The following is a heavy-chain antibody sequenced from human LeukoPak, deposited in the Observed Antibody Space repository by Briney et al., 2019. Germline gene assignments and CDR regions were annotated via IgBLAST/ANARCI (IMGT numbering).Heavy chain of an antibody. J-gene: IGHJ5*02. V-gene: IGHV4-34*01. CDR2: INHSGST. Sequence: MAPETLSLTCAVYGGSFSDYSWSWLRQPPGKGLEWIGEINHSGSTNYNPSLKSRVTISVDTSKNQFSLKLSSVTAADTAVYYCARRRIAAAGFNWFDPWGQGTLVTVSS. D-gene: IGHD6-13*01. CDR3: ARRRIAAAGFNWFDP. CDR1: GGSFSDYS.